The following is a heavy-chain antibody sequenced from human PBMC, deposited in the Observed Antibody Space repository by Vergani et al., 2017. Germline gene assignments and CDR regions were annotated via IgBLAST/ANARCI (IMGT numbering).Heavy chain of an antibody. CDR3: AKVCGSTSCPYGGGAFDV. J-gene: IGHJ3*01. CDR2: IGTAGDT. CDR1: GFTFSSYD. Sequence: EVQLVESGGGLVQPGGSLRLSCAASGFTFSSYDMHWVRQATGKGLEWVSAIGTAGDTYYPGSVKGRFTISRENAKNTLYLQMTDLRAEDTATYYCAKVCGSTSCPYGGGAFDVWGHGTMVTVSS. V-gene: IGHV3-13*01. D-gene: IGHD2-2*01.